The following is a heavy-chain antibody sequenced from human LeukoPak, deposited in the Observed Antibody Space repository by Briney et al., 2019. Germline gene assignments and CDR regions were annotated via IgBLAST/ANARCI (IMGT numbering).Heavy chain of an antibody. CDR3: ASEVGAYYYYYMDV. CDR2: IYYSGST. Sequence: SETLSLTCTVSGGSVSSSSSYWGWIRQPPGKGLEWIGSIYYSGSTYYNPSLKSRVTISVDTSKNQFSLKLSSVTAADTAVYYCASEVGAYYYYYMDVWGKGTTVTVSS. V-gene: IGHV4-39*01. CDR1: GGSVSSSSSY. D-gene: IGHD1-26*01. J-gene: IGHJ6*03.